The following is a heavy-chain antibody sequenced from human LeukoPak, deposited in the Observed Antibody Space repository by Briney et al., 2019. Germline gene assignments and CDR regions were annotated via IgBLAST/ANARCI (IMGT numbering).Heavy chain of an antibody. J-gene: IGHJ4*02. CDR3: ARANCGGDCYISN. Sequence: GASVKVSCKASGYTFTSYAMHWVRQAPGQRLEWMGWINTGNGNTKYSQKFQGRVTITRDTSASTAYMELSSLRSEDTAVYYRARANCGGDCYISNWGQGTLVTVSS. V-gene: IGHV1-3*04. D-gene: IGHD2-21*02. CDR1: GYTFTSYA. CDR2: INTGNGNT.